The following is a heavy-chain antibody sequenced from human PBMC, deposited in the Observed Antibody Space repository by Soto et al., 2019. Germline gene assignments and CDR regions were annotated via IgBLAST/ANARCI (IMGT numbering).Heavy chain of an antibody. J-gene: IGHJ6*03. D-gene: IGHD2-2*01. CDR3: ARVVVVPGYYYYMDV. CDR2: TKQDGSEK. V-gene: IGHV3-7*01. Sequence: GGSLRLSCAASGFTFSSYWMSWVRQAPGKGLEWVANTKQDGSEKYYVDSVKGRFTISRDNAKNSLYLQMNSLRAEDTAVYYCARVVVVPGYYYYMDVWGKGTTVTVSS. CDR1: GFTFSSYW.